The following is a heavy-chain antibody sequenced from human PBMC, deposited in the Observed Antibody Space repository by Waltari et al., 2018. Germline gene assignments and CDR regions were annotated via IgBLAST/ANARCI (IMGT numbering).Heavy chain of an antibody. D-gene: IGHD6-19*01. CDR1: GDSVSKPGAA. V-gene: IGHV6-1*01. CDR3: ARGRGIAVEFDY. CDR2: TYYRSRWYS. Sequence: QVQLQQSGQGLVKPSQTLSLNCASPGDSVSKPGAACNWIRQSPPRGLEWLARTYYRSRWYSDYAVSVKSRITLTPDTSKNQFSLQLNSVTPDDTAVYYCARGRGIAVEFDYWGQGTLVTVSS. J-gene: IGHJ4*02.